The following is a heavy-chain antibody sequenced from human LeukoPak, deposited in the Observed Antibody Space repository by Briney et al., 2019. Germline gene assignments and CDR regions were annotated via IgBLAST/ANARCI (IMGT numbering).Heavy chain of an antibody. CDR2: IFAYNGNT. D-gene: IGHD3-9*01. J-gene: IGHJ3*02. Sequence: ASVKVSCKASNYTFTSYVINWVRQAPGQGLEWMGWIFAYNGNTNYAQNLQGRVTMTTDTSTNTAYMELRSLRSDDTAVYYCARQQGFEFDWDSSDAFDIWGQGTMVTVSS. CDR3: ARQQGFEFDWDSSDAFDI. CDR1: NYTFTSYV. V-gene: IGHV1-18*01.